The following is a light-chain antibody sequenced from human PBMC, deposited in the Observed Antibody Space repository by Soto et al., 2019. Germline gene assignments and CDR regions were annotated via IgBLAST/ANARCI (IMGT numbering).Light chain of an antibody. Sequence: EIVLTQSPASLSLSPGERATLSCRASQSVDSYLAWYQQKPGQAPRLLIYEASNRATGIPARFSGSGSGTDFTLTISSLEPEDFAVYYCQQVKTYPRTFGGGTKVEIK. CDR2: EAS. V-gene: IGKV3-11*01. CDR3: QQVKTYPRT. CDR1: QSVDSY. J-gene: IGKJ4*01.